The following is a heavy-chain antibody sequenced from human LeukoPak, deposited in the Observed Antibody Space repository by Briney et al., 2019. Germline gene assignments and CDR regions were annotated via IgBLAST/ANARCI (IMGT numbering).Heavy chain of an antibody. Sequence: SETLSLTCTVSGGSISSYYWSWIRQPPGKXLEWIGYIYYSGSTNYNPSLKSRVTISVDTSKNQFSLKLSSVTAADTAVYYCASMAVGATDFDYWGQGTLVTVSS. CDR2: IYYSGST. J-gene: IGHJ4*02. D-gene: IGHD1-26*01. CDR3: ASMAVGATDFDY. V-gene: IGHV4-59*01. CDR1: GGSISSYY.